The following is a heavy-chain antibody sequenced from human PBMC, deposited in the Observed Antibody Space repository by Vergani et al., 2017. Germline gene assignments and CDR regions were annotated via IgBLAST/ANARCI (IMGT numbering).Heavy chain of an antibody. J-gene: IGHJ6*02. Sequence: QVQLVESGGGVVQPVRSLRLSCAASGFTFSSYAMHWVRQAPGKGLEWVAVISYDGSNKYYADSVKGRFTISRDNSKNTLYLQMNSLRAEDTAVYYCARVRDYYDPGDYYGMDVWGQGTTVTVSS. V-gene: IGHV3-30-3*01. CDR1: GFTFSSYA. CDR3: ARVRDYYDPGDYYGMDV. CDR2: ISYDGSNK. D-gene: IGHD3-10*01.